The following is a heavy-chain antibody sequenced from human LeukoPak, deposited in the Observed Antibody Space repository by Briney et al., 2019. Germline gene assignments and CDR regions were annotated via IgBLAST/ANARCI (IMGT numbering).Heavy chain of an antibody. CDR2: ISAYNGNT. D-gene: IGHD2-15*01. CDR1: GYTFTSYG. CDR3: ARDPRRYCSGGSCYSYFDY. Sequence: ASVKVSCKASGYTFTSYGISWVRQAPGQGLEWMGWISAYNGNTNYAQKLQGRVTMTTDTSTSTAYMELRSLRSDDTAVYYCARDPRRYCSGGSCYSYFDYWGQGTLVTVSS. V-gene: IGHV1-18*01. J-gene: IGHJ4*02.